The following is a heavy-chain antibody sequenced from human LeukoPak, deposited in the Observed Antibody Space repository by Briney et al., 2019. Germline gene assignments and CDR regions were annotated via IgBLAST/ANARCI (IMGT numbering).Heavy chain of an antibody. CDR1: GGSISSSSYY. CDR3: ARHPPYSSICLDY. J-gene: IGHJ4*02. CDR2: IYSSSST. D-gene: IGHD6-13*01. V-gene: IGHV4-39*01. Sequence: PSETLSLTCAASGGSISSSSYYWGRIRQPPGKGLEWIGSIYSSSSTYYNPSLKSRITISVDTTKTQFSLNLRTVTAADTAEYYCARHPPYSSICLDYWGQGTLVTVSS.